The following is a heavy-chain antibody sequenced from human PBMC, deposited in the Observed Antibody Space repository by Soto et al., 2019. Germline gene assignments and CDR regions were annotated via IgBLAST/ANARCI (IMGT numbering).Heavy chain of an antibody. CDR3: AHRPRGYTYHFDY. V-gene: IGHV2-5*02. Sequence: QITLKESGPTLVKPTQTLTLTCTFSGFSLTTRGVGVGWIRQPPGKALEWLALIYWDGDEGYSPSLKSRLTITNDTSKNQLVLTITNMDPVDTATYYCAHRPRGYTYHFDYWGQGTLVTVSS. J-gene: IGHJ4*02. D-gene: IGHD5-18*01. CDR1: GFSLTTRGVG. CDR2: IYWDGDE.